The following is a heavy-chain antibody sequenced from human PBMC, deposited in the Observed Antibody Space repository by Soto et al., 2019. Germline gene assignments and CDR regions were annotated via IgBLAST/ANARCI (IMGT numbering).Heavy chain of an antibody. D-gene: IGHD3-3*01. Sequence: ASVKVSCKASGYTFTDYYMHWVRQAPGQGLEWMGWINPNSGGTNYAQKFQGWVTMTRDTSISTAYMELSRLRSDDTAVYYCARASGSGYYYYFDYWGQGTLVTVSS. CDR1: GYTFTDYY. J-gene: IGHJ4*02. CDR3: ARASGSGYYYYFDY. V-gene: IGHV1-2*04. CDR2: INPNSGGT.